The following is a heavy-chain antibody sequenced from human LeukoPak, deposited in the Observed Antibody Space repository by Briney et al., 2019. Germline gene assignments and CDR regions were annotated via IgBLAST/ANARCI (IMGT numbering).Heavy chain of an antibody. CDR2: INHSGST. Sequence: PSETLPLTCTVSGGSISSYYWSWIRQPPGKGLEWIGEINHSGSTNYNPSLKSRVTISVDTSKNQFSLKLSSVTAADTAVYYCARADYYDSSGYYGNYYYYGMDVWGQGTTVTVSS. D-gene: IGHD3-22*01. V-gene: IGHV4-34*01. CDR1: GGSISSYY. J-gene: IGHJ6*02. CDR3: ARADYYDSSGYYGNYYYYGMDV.